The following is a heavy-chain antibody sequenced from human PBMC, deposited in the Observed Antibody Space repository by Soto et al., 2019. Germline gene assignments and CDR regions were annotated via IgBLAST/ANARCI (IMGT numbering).Heavy chain of an antibody. Sequence: GSVKVSCKASGYTFTSYGISWVRQAPGQGLEWMGWISAYNGNTNYAQKLQGRVTMTTDTSTSTAYMELRSLRSDDTAVYYCARGENGGSYYYYYGMDVWGQGTTVTVSS. CDR3: ARGENGGSYYYYYGMDV. J-gene: IGHJ6*02. CDR2: ISAYNGNT. V-gene: IGHV1-18*01. D-gene: IGHD1-26*01. CDR1: GYTFTSYG.